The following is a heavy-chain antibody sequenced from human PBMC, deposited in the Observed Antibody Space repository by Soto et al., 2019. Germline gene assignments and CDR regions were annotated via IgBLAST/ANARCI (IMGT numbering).Heavy chain of an antibody. CDR3: AKDRVLVY. CDR2: ISYDGSNK. CDR1: GFTFSSYG. V-gene: IGHV3-30*18. J-gene: IGHJ4*02. D-gene: IGHD3-3*01. Sequence: QVQLVESGGGVVQPGRSLRLSCAASGFTFSSYGMHWVRQAPGKGLEWVAVISYDGSNKYYADSVKGRFTISRDNSKNTLYLQMNSLRAEDTAVYYCAKDRVLVYWDQGTLVTVSS.